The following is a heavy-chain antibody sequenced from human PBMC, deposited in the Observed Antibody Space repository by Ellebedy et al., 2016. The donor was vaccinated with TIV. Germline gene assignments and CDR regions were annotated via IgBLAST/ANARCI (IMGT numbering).Heavy chain of an antibody. J-gene: IGHJ4*02. V-gene: IGHV1-2*02. D-gene: IGHD3-10*01. Sequence: AASVKVSCKASGYTFTGYYMHWVRQAPGQGLEWMGWINPNSGGTNYAQKFKGRVTMTRDTSISTAYMELSRLRSYDTALYYCARAGGVYYYGSGSLFDYWGQGTLGTVSS. CDR2: INPNSGGT. CDR3: ARAGGVYYYGSGSLFDY. CDR1: GYTFTGYY.